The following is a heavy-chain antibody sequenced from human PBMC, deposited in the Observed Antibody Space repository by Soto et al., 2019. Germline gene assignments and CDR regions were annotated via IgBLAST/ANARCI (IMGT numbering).Heavy chain of an antibody. CDR1: GFTFSSYG. CDR2: ISYDGSNK. D-gene: IGHD5-18*01. CDR3: AKVPLTAYGYPSYFDY. V-gene: IGHV3-30*18. Sequence: QVQLVESGGGVVQPGRSLRLSCAASGFTFSSYGMHWVRQAPGKGLEWVAVISYDGSNKYYADSVKGRFTISRDNSKNTLYLQMNSLRAEDTAVYYCAKVPLTAYGYPSYFDYWGQGTLVTVSS. J-gene: IGHJ4*02.